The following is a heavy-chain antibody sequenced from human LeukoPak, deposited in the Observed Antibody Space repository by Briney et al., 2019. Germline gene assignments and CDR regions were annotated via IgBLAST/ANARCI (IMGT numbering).Heavy chain of an antibody. D-gene: IGHD2-15*01. Sequence: SETLSLTCTVSGGSISSSSYYWGWIRQPPGKGLGWIGSIYYSGSTYYNPSLKSRVTISVDTSKNQFSLKLSSVTGADTAVYYCARSVVSLVRMWAGRQNDAFDIWGQGTMVTVSS. CDR2: IYYSGST. CDR1: GGSISSSSYY. V-gene: IGHV4-39*07. CDR3: ARSVVSLVRMWAGRQNDAFDI. J-gene: IGHJ3*02.